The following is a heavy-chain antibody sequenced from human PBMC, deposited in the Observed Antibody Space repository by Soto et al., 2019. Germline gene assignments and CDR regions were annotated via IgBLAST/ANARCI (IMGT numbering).Heavy chain of an antibody. CDR2: INAGNGNT. V-gene: IGHV1-3*01. Sequence: GASVKVSCKASGYTFTSYAMHWVRQAPGQRLEWMGWINAGNGNTAYAQKFQGRVTMTRDTSKSTAFMELSSLTSEDTAVYYCARGPRNWGVDYWGQGTLVTAPQ. CDR1: GYTFTSYA. CDR3: ARGPRNWGVDY. J-gene: IGHJ4*02. D-gene: IGHD7-27*01.